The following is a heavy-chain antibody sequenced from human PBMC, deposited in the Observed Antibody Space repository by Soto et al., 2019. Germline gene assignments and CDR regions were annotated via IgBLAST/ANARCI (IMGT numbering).Heavy chain of an antibody. V-gene: IGHV3-72*01. CDR2: TRNKFNGYST. Sequence: EVQLVESGGGLVQPGGSLRLSCAASGFSFADHFMDWVRQAPGKGLEWVGRTRNKFNGYSTEYAASVTGRFTISRDDSQNSLYLQMDSLNTEDTAVYHCARGAMHDVHYYIRYFDVLSRCTLVTVSP. CDR3: ARGAMHDVHYYIRYFDV. J-gene: IGHJ2*01. CDR1: GFSFADHF. D-gene: IGHD3-10*01.